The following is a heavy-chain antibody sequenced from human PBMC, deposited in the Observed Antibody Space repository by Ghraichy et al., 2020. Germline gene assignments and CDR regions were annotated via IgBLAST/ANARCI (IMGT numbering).Heavy chain of an antibody. D-gene: IGHD6-13*01. CDR1: GFSFSSYG. V-gene: IGHV3-33*06. Sequence: GESLNISCAASGFSFSSYGMHWVRQAPGKGLEWVAVIWYDGSSKYYADSVRGRFTISRDNSKNTLNVEMNSLRVDDTAVYYCAKAARRAAAGTSYYGMDVWGQGTTVIVS. CDR2: IWYDGSSK. CDR3: AKAARRAAAGTSYYGMDV. J-gene: IGHJ6*02.